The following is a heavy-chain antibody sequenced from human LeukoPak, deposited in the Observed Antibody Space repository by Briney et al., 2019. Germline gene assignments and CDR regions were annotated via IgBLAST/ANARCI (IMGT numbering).Heavy chain of an antibody. CDR2: LDSSGGRT. J-gene: IGHJ4*02. CDR3: ARKGYDGSDYDLDY. Sequence: PGGSLRLSCAASGFTFSSYAMIWVRQAPGKGLEWVSSLDSSGGRTYYLDSVKGRFTISRDNSKNTLYLQTNSLRAEDTAVYYCARKGYDGSDYDLDYWGQGALVTVSS. CDR1: GFTFSSYA. V-gene: IGHV3-23*01. D-gene: IGHD3-22*01.